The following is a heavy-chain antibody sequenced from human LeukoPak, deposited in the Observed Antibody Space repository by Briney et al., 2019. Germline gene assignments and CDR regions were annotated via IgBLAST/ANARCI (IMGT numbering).Heavy chain of an antibody. D-gene: IGHD3-10*01. CDR1: GYAFTGYY. CDR2: INPTSGGT. CDR3: ARGPPGSNY. J-gene: IGHJ4*02. V-gene: IGHV1-2*06. Sequence: ASVKVSCKVSGYAFTGYYMHWVRQAPGQGLEWMGRINPTSGGTNYAQKFQGRVTMTRDTSINTAYMDLSSLGSEDPAVYCCARGPPGSNYWGPGTLVTLS.